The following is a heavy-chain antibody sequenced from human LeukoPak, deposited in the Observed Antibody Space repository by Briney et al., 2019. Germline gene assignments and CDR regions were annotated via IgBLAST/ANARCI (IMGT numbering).Heavy chain of an antibody. J-gene: IGHJ4*02. D-gene: IGHD2-15*01. CDR2: IYYSGST. CDR1: GGSISSYY. Sequence: SETLSLTCTVSGGSISSYYWSWIRQPPGKGLEWIGYIYYSGSTNYNPSLKSRVTISVDTSKNQFSLKLSSVTAADTAVYYCARGQSRSGVTPSYWGQGTLVTVSS. CDR3: ARGQSRSGVTPSY. V-gene: IGHV4-59*01.